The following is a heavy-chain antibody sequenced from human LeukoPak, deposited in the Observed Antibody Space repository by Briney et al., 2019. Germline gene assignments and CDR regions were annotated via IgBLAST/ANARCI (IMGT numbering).Heavy chain of an antibody. CDR2: IIPIFGTA. Sequence: ASVKVSCKASGGTFSSYAISWVRQAPGQGLEWMGGIIPIFGTANYAQKFQGRVTITTDESTSTAYMELSSLRSEDTAVYYCARGVYCGGDCQTFDYWGQGTLVTVSS. D-gene: IGHD2-21*02. J-gene: IGHJ4*02. CDR1: GGTFSSYA. V-gene: IGHV1-69*05. CDR3: ARGVYCGGDCQTFDY.